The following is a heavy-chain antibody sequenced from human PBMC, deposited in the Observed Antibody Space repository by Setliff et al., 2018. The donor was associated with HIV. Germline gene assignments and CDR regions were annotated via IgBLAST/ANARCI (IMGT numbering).Heavy chain of an antibody. CDR1: GYTFTSYD. CDR3: ASPLTTSYNFWGDAFAL. D-gene: IGHD3-3*01. Sequence: ASVKVSCKASGYTFTSYDINWVRQATGQGLEWMGWMNPNSGNTGYAQKFQGGVTMTRNTSISTAYMELSSLRSEDTAVYYCASPLTTSYNFWGDAFALWGQGTMVTVS. V-gene: IGHV1-8*02. J-gene: IGHJ3*01. CDR2: MNPNSGNT.